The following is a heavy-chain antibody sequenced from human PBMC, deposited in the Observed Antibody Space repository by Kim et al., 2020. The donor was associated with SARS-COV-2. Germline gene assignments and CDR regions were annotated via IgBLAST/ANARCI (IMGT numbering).Heavy chain of an antibody. D-gene: IGHD2-2*01. J-gene: IGHJ4*02. Sequence: KGRFTSSRDDSKNTRYLQMNSLKTEDTAVYYCTTDLVWDIVVVPAARPFDYWGQGTLVTVSS. V-gene: IGHV3-15*01. CDR3: TTDLVWDIVVVPAARPFDY.